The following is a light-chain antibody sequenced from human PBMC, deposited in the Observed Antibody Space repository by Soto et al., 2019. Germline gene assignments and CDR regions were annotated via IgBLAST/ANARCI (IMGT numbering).Light chain of an antibody. J-gene: IGKJ2*01. CDR2: DAS. Sequence: EIVLMQSPSTLSLSPGERATLSCRASQSVSSTFLSWYQQKPGQAPRLLIFDASSRATGIPDRFSGSGSGTDFTLTISRLETEDFAVYFCQQYGNSPYTFGQGTKLEI. CDR3: QQYGNSPYT. CDR1: QSVSSTF. V-gene: IGKV3-20*01.